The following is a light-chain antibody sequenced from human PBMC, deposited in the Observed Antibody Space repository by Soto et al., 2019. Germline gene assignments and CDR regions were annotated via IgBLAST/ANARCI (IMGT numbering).Light chain of an antibody. V-gene: IGKV1-17*01. CDR3: LQHNSYPS. CDR2: AAS. J-gene: IGKJ5*01. CDR1: QSITTW. Sequence: DIQMTQSPSTLYASVGDRVGVTCRASQSITTWLAWYQQKPGKAPKRLIYAASSLQSGVPSRFSGSGSGTEFTLTISSLQPEDFATYYCLQHNSYPSFGQGTRLEIK.